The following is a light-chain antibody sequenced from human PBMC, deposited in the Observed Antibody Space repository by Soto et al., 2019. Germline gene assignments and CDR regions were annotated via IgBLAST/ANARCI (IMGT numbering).Light chain of an antibody. CDR1: QSVSSTY. V-gene: IGKV3-20*01. J-gene: IGKJ4*01. CDR2: GAS. Sequence: EIVLTQSPGTLSLSPGERATLSCRASQSVSSTYLAWYQQKPGQAPRLLIYGASSRATGIPDRFSGSGSGKDFNLTISGGEPEGCAVYCCQQHGSSLTFCGGAKVEIK. CDR3: QQHGSSLT.